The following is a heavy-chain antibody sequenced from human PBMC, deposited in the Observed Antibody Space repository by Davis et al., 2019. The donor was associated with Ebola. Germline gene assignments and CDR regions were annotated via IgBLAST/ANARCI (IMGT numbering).Heavy chain of an antibody. V-gene: IGHV3-64*01. CDR3: ARNVYFDY. CDR2: ISSNGGST. CDR1: AFTFSSYA. J-gene: IGHJ4*02. Sequence: PGGSLRLSCAASAFTFSSYAMHWVRQAPGKGLEYVSAISSNGGSTYYANSVKGRFTISRDNSKNTLYLQMGSLRAEDMAVYYCARNVYFDYWGQGTLVTVSS.